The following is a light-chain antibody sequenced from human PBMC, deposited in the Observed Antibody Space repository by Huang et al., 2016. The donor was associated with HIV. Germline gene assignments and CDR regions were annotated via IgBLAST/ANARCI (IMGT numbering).Light chain of an antibody. CDR3: QQYGSSPLT. CDR1: ERVSSTY. Sequence: EIVLTQSPGTLSLSPGERASLSCRASERVSSTYLAWYQQRPGQAPRLLIHGASSRATGIPDRCSGSGSGTDFTLTISRLEPEDFAVYYCQQYGSSPLTFGGGTKVEIK. V-gene: IGKV3-20*01. CDR2: GAS. J-gene: IGKJ4*01.